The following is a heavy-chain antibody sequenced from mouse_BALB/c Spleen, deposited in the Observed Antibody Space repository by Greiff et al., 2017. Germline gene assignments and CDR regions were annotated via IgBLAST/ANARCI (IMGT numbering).Heavy chain of an antibody. CDR2: IYPGDGST. V-gene: IGHV1S56*01. Sequence: VQLQQSGPELVKPGASVKMSCKASGYTFTSYYIHWVKQRPGQGLEWIGWIYPGDGSTKYNEKFKGKTTLTADKSSSTAYMLLSSLTSEDSAIYFCARGYGYHYYFDYWGQGTTLTVSS. CDR3: ARGYGYHYYFDY. D-gene: IGHD1-2*01. J-gene: IGHJ2*01. CDR1: GYTFTSYY.